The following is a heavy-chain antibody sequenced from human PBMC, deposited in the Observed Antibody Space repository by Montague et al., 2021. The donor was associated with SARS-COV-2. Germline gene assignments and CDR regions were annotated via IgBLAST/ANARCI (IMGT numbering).Heavy chain of an antibody. CDR1: TTPFSGYY. D-gene: IGHD2-15*01. J-gene: IGHJ4*02. CDR2: IAQSGRT. CDR3: VRGWGWWFH. V-gene: IGHV4-34*01. Sequence: SETLSLTCAVPTTPFSGYYRGWIRQSPGKGLEWIGEIAQSGRTNSNPTLKRRVPISADTSKSQFSLTLNSVTAAATAVYYCVRGWGWWFHWGQGTLVTVSS.